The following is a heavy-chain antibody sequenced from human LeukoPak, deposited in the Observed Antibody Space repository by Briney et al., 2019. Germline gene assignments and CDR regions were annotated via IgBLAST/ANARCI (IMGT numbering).Heavy chain of an antibody. CDR3: ARIAVPSIYNWFDP. CDR2: IYYSGST. CDR1: GGSISSSSYY. Sequence: SETLSLTCTVSGGSISSSSYYWGWIRQPPGKGLEWIGSIYYSGSTYYNPSLKSRVTISVDTSKNQFSLKLGSVTAADTAVYYCARIAVPSIYNWFDPWGQGTLVTVSS. J-gene: IGHJ5*02. V-gene: IGHV4-39*01. D-gene: IGHD6-19*01.